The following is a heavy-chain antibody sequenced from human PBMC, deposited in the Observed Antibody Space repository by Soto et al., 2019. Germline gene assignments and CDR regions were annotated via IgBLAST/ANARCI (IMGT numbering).Heavy chain of an antibody. CDR3: ARDKVVTAPYYYYGMDV. J-gene: IGHJ6*02. Sequence: QVQLVQSGAEVKKPGASVKVSCKASGYTFTSYGISWVQQAPGQGLEWMGWISAYNGNTNYAQKLQGRVTMTTDTSTSTAYMELRSLRSDDTAVYYCARDKVVTAPYYYYGMDVWGQGTTVTVSS. CDR2: ISAYNGNT. D-gene: IGHD2-21*02. CDR1: GYTFTSYG. V-gene: IGHV1-18*01.